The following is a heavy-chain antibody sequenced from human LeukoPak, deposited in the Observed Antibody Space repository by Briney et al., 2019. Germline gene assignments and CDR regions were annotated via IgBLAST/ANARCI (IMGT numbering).Heavy chain of an antibody. CDR3: AKAGVISIAARPFDY. V-gene: IGHV3-11*01. CDR1: GFTFSDYY. CDR2: ISSSGSTI. D-gene: IGHD6-6*01. Sequence: GGSLRLSCAASGFTFSDYYMSWIRQAPGKGLEWVSYISSSGSTIYYADSVKGRFTISRDNSKNTLYLQMNSLRAEDTAVYYCAKAGVISIAARPFDYWGQGTLVTVSS. J-gene: IGHJ4*02.